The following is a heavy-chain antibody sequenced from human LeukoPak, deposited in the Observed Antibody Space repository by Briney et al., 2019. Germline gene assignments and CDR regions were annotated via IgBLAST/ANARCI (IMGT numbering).Heavy chain of an antibody. J-gene: IGHJ4*02. V-gene: IGHV4-59*01. CDR2: IYYNGRT. CDR3: AGPPQSDY. CDR1: GGSISTYY. Sequence: SETLSLTCTVSGGSISTYYWSWIRQPPGKGLEWIGYIYYNGRTDSNPSLKSRVTISVDTSKNQFSLKLSSVTAADTAVYYCAGPPQSDYWGQGTLVTVSS.